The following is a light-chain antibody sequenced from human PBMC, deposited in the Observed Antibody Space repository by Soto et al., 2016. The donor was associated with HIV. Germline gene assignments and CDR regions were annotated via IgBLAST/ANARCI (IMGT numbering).Light chain of an antibody. CDR2: RTS. Sequence: DIQMTQSPSSLSASVGDRVTITCRASQSVIRWLAWFQKKPGQVPKLLIYRTSKFKKWGPIKVQRQWDRGTEFSLTISGLQSDDSAAYYCLQYDRFPWTFGQGTNVEI. CDR1: QSVIRW. J-gene: IGKJ1*01. V-gene: IGKV1-5*03. CDR3: LQYDRFPWT.